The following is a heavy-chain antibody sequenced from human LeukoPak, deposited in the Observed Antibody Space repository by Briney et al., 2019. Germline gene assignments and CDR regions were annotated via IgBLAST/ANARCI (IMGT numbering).Heavy chain of an antibody. CDR1: GFTFSSYA. CDR2: ISYDGSNK. D-gene: IGHD4-23*01. V-gene: IGHV3-30*04. Sequence: SGRSLRLSCAASGFTFSSYAMHWVRQAPGKGLEWVAFISYDGSNKYYADSVKGRFTISRDNAKNSLYLQMDSLRAEDTAVYYCASGKGLTFDYWGQGTLVTVSS. J-gene: IGHJ4*02. CDR3: ASGKGLTFDY.